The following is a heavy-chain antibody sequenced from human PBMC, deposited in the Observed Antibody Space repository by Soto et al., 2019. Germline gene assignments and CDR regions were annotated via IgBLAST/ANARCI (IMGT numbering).Heavy chain of an antibody. CDR1: GFTFSSYG. CDR2: ISYDGSNK. J-gene: IGHJ6*03. CDR3: AKDLNSKEYRPIFYYYMDV. Sequence: PGGSLILSCAASGFTFSSYGMHWVRQAPGKGLEWVAVISYDGSNKYYADSVKGRFTISRDNSKNTLYLQMNSLRAEDTAVYYCAKDLNSKEYRPIFYYYMDVCGKGTTVTVSS. V-gene: IGHV3-30*18. D-gene: IGHD6-6*01.